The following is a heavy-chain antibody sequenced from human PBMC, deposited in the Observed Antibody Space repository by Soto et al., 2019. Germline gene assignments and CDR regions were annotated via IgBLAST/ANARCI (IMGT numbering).Heavy chain of an antibody. CDR3: SRLRTMTARLDP. Sequence: SETLSLTCTVSGGSISSSSYYWGWIRQPPGKGLEWIGSIYYSGSTYYNPSLKSRVTISVDTSKNQFSLKLSSVTAADTAVYYCSRLRTMTARLDPWGQGTLVTVSS. CDR1: GGSISSSSYY. D-gene: IGHD3-22*01. CDR2: IYYSGST. J-gene: IGHJ5*02. V-gene: IGHV4-39*01.